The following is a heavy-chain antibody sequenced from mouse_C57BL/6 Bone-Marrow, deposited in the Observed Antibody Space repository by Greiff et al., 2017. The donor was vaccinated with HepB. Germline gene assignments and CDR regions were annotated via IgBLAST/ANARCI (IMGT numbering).Heavy chain of an antibody. CDR1: GYTFTDYY. CDR2: INPYNGGT. J-gene: IGHJ4*01. D-gene: IGHD2-5*01. V-gene: IGHV1-19*01. Sequence: VQLQQSGPVLVKPGASVKMSCKASGYTFTDYYMNWVKQSHGKSLEWIGVINPYNGGTSYNQKFKGKATLTVDKSSSTAYMELNSLTSEDSAVYYCARSNYEDAMDYWGQGTSVTVSS. CDR3: ARSNYEDAMDY.